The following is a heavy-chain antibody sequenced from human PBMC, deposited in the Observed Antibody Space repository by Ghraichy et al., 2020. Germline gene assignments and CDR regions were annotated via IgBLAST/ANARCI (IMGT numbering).Heavy chain of an antibody. Sequence: ASVKVSCKASSDTFSSSGTSSVRECPRQGLERRGWISAYNGNTNYAQKLQGRVTMTTDTSTSTSYMELRSLRSDETAVYYCARDHYIVIVPAAISGNYYCMDGGSQGT. CDR2: ISAYNGNT. V-gene: IGHV1-18*01. CDR1: SDTFSSSG. CDR3: ARDHYIVIVPAAISGNYYCMDG. J-gene: IGHJ6*02. D-gene: IGHD2-2*01.